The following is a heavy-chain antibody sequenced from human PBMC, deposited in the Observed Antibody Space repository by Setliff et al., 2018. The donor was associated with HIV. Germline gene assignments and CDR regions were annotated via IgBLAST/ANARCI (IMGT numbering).Heavy chain of an antibody. D-gene: IGHD6-13*01. J-gene: IGHJ3*02. CDR2: INPSGDST. CDR3: AREKVGQQLVIDAFDI. V-gene: IGHV1-46*01. CDR1: GNTFTSYY. Sequence: ASVKVSCKASGNTFTSYYMHWVRQAPGQGLKWMGIINPSGDSTSYAQKFQGRVTMTRDTYTRTVYMELSSLRSEDTAVYYCAREKVGQQLVIDAFDIWGQGTMVTVSS.